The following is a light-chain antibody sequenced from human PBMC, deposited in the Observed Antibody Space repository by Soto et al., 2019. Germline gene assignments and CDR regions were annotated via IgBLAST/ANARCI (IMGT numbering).Light chain of an antibody. CDR3: ETWDTSLNAVI. Sequence: QSVLTQPPSGSASPGQKVTISCSGSYSNIGNSYVAWYQQFPGKVPKLLIYDDNKRPSGIPDRFSGSKSGTSATLGITGLQTGDEADYYCETWDTSLNAVIFGGGTKLTVL. CDR1: YSNIGNSY. CDR2: DDN. J-gene: IGLJ2*01. V-gene: IGLV1-51*01.